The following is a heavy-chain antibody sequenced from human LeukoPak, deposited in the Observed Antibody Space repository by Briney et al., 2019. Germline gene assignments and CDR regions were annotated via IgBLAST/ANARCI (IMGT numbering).Heavy chain of an antibody. J-gene: IGHJ4*02. CDR1: GFTFSSYA. D-gene: IGHD2-15*01. Sequence: GGSLRLSCAASGFTFSSYAMSWVRQAPGRRLEWVSSIGGSGETTYYTHSVKGRFTISGDNSKGTLYLQMNSLRVEDTAVYHCARTGGSPYSASDYWGQGTLVTVSS. CDR2: IGGSGETT. V-gene: IGHV3-23*01. CDR3: ARTGGSPYSASDY.